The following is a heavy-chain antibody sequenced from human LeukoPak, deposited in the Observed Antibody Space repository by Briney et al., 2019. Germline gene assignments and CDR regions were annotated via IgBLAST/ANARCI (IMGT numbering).Heavy chain of an antibody. CDR1: GGSFSGYY. D-gene: IGHD3-10*01. J-gene: IGHJ1*01. V-gene: IGHV4-34*01. Sequence: SETLSLTCAVYGGSFSGYYWSWIRQPPGKGLEWIGEINHSGSTNYNPSLKSRVTISVDTSKNQFSLKLSSVTAADTAVYYCARGGFFYYGSGRKGFQHWGQGTLVTVSS. CDR2: INHSGST. CDR3: ARGGFFYYGSGRKGFQH.